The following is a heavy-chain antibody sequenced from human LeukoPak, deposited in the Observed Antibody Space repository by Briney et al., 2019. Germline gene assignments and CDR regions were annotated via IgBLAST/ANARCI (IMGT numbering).Heavy chain of an antibody. Sequence: SETLSLTCTVSGGSISSYYWSWIRQPPGKGLEWIGYIYYSGSTNYNPSLKSRVTISVDTSKNQFSLRLSSVTAADTAVYYCASGDYGDYPLDHWGQGTLVTVSS. D-gene: IGHD4-17*01. V-gene: IGHV4-59*01. CDR1: GGSISSYY. J-gene: IGHJ4*02. CDR2: IYYSGST. CDR3: ASGDYGDYPLDH.